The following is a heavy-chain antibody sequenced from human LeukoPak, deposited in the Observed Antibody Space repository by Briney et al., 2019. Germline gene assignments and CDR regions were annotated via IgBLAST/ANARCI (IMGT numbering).Heavy chain of an antibody. CDR2: VYYNGAT. CDR1: GGSISSTSYY. CDR3: AREDRVGATTGSDH. J-gene: IGHJ4*02. Sequence: SDTLSLTCTVSGGSISSTSYYWGWIRQPPGKGFQWIGTVYYNGATQYNPSLKSRVTISVDTYKNQFSLKLTSVTAADTAVYYCAREDRVGATTGSDHWGQGTLVTVSS. V-gene: IGHV4-39*01. D-gene: IGHD1-26*01.